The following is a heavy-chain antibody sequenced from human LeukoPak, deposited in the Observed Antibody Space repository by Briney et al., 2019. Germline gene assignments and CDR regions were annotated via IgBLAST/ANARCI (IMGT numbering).Heavy chain of an antibody. CDR1: GGSFSGYY. CDR3: ARGRYSSDWYYWYFDL. CDR2: INHSGST. Sequence: SETLSLTCAVYGGSFSGYYWSWIRQPPGKGLEWIGEINHSGSTNYNPSLKSRVTISVDTSKNQFSLKLSSVTAADTAVYYCARGRYSSDWYYWYFDLWGRGTLVTVSS. V-gene: IGHV4-34*01. J-gene: IGHJ2*01. D-gene: IGHD6-19*01.